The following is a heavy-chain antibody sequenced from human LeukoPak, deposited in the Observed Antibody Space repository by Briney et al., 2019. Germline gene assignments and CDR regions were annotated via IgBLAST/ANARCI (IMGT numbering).Heavy chain of an antibody. CDR3: AKRKSHDYGDRYYFDY. CDR2: IRYDGSNK. Sequence: GSLRLSFAASEFTFSSYGLHWVRQAPGKGLEWVAFIRYDGSNKYYADSVKGRFTISRDNSKNTLYLQMNSLRAEDTAVYYCAKRKSHDYGDRYYFDYWGQGTLVTVSS. J-gene: IGHJ4*02. D-gene: IGHD4-17*01. CDR1: EFTFSSYG. V-gene: IGHV3-30*02.